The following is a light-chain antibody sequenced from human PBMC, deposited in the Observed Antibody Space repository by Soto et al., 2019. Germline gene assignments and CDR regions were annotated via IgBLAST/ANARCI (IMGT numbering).Light chain of an antibody. CDR2: TAS. Sequence: DSQMTQSPSSLSASVGDRVTITCRASQNVNMHLNWYQQKPGKAPELLIYTASNLQSGVPSTFSGSGSGTDFTLTISSLQPEDSATYYCQQSYRTPYTFGQGTKLEIK. CDR1: QNVNMH. J-gene: IGKJ2*01. CDR3: QQSYRTPYT. V-gene: IGKV1-39*01.